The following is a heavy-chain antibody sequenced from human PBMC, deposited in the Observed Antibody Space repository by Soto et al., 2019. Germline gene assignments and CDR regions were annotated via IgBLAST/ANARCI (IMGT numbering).Heavy chain of an antibody. V-gene: IGHV1-2*04. Sequence: GASVKVSCKASGYTFTGYYMHWVRQAPGQGLEWMGWINPNSGGTNYAQKFQGWVTMTRDTSISTAYMELSRLRSDDTAVYYCARGPGYDDSSGYYTLFGYYFDYWGQGTLVTVSS. CDR2: INPNSGGT. CDR1: GYTFTGYY. D-gene: IGHD3-22*01. CDR3: ARGPGYDDSSGYYTLFGYYFDY. J-gene: IGHJ4*02.